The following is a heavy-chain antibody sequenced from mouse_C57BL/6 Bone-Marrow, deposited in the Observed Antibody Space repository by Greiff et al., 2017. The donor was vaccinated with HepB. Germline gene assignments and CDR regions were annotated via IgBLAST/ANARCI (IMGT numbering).Heavy chain of an antibody. CDR3: ARSGTDYYYAMDY. CDR1: GFTFSDYG. J-gene: IGHJ4*01. D-gene: IGHD4-1*01. V-gene: IGHV5-17*01. CDR2: ISSGSSTI. Sequence: DVHLVESGGGLVKPGGSLKLSCAASGFTFSDYGMHWVRQAPEKGLEWVAYISSGSSTIYYADTVKGRFTISRDNAKNTLFLQMTSLRSEDTAMYYCARSGTDYYYAMDYWGQGTSVTVSS.